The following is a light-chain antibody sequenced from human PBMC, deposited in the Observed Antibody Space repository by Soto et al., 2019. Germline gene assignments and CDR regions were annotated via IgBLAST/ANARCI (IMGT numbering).Light chain of an antibody. V-gene: IGKV1-39*01. Sequence: DIHMTQSPSSLSAFVGDRVTITCRASQGIAHFLNWYQQKPGKAPKLPIFATSSLRSGVPSRFSGSGFGTDFSLTISSLQPEDVATYYCQQNYSPPPVTFGQGTRVEIK. CDR3: QQNYSPPPVT. CDR1: QGIAHF. CDR2: ATS. J-gene: IGKJ5*01.